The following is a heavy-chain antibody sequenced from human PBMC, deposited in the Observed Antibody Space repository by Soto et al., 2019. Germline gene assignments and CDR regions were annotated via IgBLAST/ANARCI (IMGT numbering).Heavy chain of an antibody. CDR1: GFTFNSYA. V-gene: IGHV3-23*01. J-gene: IGHJ3*01. CDR2: ISGSGGST. D-gene: IGHD6-19*01. CDR3: ANGGGYYSRGWYGAFDL. Sequence: GGSLRLSCAASGFTFNSYAMSWVRQAPGKGLEWVSVISGSGGSTYYADSVKGRFTISRDNSKNTLYLQMNSLRAEDTAVYYCANGGGYYSRGWYGAFDLCGQGTMVTVSS.